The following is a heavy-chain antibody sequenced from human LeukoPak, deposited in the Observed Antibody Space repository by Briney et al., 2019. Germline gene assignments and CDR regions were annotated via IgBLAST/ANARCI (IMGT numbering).Heavy chain of an antibody. CDR2: IYYGGTT. D-gene: IGHD6-19*01. CDR3: ARFRYSSGWFDY. Sequence: SETLSLTCTVSGGSITTTTSYWGWIRQPPGKGREWIGGIYYGGTTFYNPSPKSRVTLSADTSKNPFSLNPGAVTAPDTAVYYCARFRYSSGWFDYWGQGMLVTVSS. J-gene: IGHJ4*02. CDR1: GGSITTTTSY. V-gene: IGHV4-39*01.